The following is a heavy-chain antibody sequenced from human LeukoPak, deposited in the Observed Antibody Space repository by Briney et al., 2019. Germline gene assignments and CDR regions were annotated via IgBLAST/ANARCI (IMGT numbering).Heavy chain of an antibody. D-gene: IGHD2-8*01. CDR3: ARDILGYWSIGECCSDL. CDR1: GGTFSSYA. CDR2: IIPIFGTA. V-gene: IGHV1-69*06. J-gene: IGHJ4*01. Sequence: SVKVSCKASGGTFSSYAISSVRQAPGQGLEWMGGIIPIFGTANYAQKFQGRVTITADKSTSTAYMERSSLRSEDTTVYYYARDILGYWSIGECCSDLWGHGAQGPVSS.